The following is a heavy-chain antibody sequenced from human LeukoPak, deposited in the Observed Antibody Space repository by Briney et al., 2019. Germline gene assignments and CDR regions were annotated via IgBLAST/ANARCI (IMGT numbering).Heavy chain of an antibody. Sequence: SETLSLTCTVSGGSVSSGSYYWSWIRQPPGKGLEWIGYIYYSGSTNYNPSLKSRVTISVDTSENQFSLKPSSVTAADTAVYYWAREVRPPVLLIYYYYSGRAVGGQGPTVPVSS. V-gene: IGHV4-61*01. J-gene: IGHJ6*02. D-gene: IGHD2-15*01. CDR3: AREVRPPVLLIYYYYSGRAV. CDR2: IYYSGST. CDR1: GGSVSSGSYY.